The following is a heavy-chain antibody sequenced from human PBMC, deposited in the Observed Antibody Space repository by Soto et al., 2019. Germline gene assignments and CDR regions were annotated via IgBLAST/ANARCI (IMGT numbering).Heavy chain of an antibody. V-gene: IGHV1-69*01. CDR1: GGTFSSYA. CDR2: IIPIFGTA. CDR3: ARVGVRYSSSSEPLFDC. D-gene: IGHD6-6*01. Sequence: QVRLVQSGAEVKKPGSSVKVSCKASGGTFSSYAISWVRQAPGQGLEWMGGIIPIFGTANYAQKFQGRVTITADESTSTAYMELSSLRSEDTAVYYCARVGVRYSSSSEPLFDCWGQGTLVTVSS. J-gene: IGHJ4*02.